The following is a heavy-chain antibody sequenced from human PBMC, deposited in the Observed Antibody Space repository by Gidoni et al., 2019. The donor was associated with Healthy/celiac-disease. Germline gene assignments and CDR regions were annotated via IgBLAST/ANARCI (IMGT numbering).Heavy chain of an antibody. Sequence: EVQLVESEGGLVQPGMSLILSCAASGFTFGDYSMHWVRQAPGKSLEWVSGISWNSGSIGYADSVKGRFTISRDNAKNSLYLQMNSLRAEDTALYYCAKDMGYNWNHYYFDYWGQGTLVTVSS. V-gene: IGHV3-9*01. CDR1: GFTFGDYS. CDR2: ISWNSGSI. D-gene: IGHD1-20*01. CDR3: AKDMGYNWNHYYFDY. J-gene: IGHJ4*02.